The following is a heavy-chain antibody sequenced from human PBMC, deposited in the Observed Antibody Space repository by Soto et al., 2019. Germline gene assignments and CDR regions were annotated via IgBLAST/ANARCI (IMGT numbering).Heavy chain of an antibody. D-gene: IGHD2-2*01. CDR2: ISSDSRYI. V-gene: IGHV3-21*01. CDR1: GFTLSAHT. CDR3: ARGHCSRTSCYTGGYYYYPMDV. Sequence: GGSLRLSCAASGFTLSAHTMNWVRQAPGKGLEWVSSISSDSRYIYYADSVKGRFTISRDNARNSLDLQMNNLRAEDTAVYHCARGHCSRTSCYTGGYYYYPMDVWGQGTTVTVSS. J-gene: IGHJ6*02.